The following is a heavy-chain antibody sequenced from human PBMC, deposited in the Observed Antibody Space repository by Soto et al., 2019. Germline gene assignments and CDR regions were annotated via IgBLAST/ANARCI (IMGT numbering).Heavy chain of an antibody. Sequence: QVQLDESGPGLVKPSETLSLTCTVSGDSVSSDNYYWTWIRQPPGKGLEWIGYIYSSGSTNYNPSLKSRVTISLDTSSNQFSLKLTSVTAADTAVYYCSRDIRGYSRAFDYWGQGTLVTVSS. CDR3: SRDIRGYSRAFDY. CDR1: GDSVSSDNYY. CDR2: IYSSGST. D-gene: IGHD5-18*01. J-gene: IGHJ4*02. V-gene: IGHV4-61*01.